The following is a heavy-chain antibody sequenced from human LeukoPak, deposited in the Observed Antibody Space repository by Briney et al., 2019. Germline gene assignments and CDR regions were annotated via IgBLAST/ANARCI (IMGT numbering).Heavy chain of an antibody. D-gene: IGHD6-6*01. CDR3: ARVVRPSSYFDY. CDR1: GFTVSNNY. J-gene: IGHJ4*02. CDR2: IYSGGST. Sequence: GGSLRLSCAASGFTVSNNYMSWVRQAPGKGLEWVSVIYSGGSTNYADSVKGRFTISRDNPKDTMYLQINSLRVEDTVVYYGARVVRPSSYFDYWGQGTLVTVSS. V-gene: IGHV3-53*01.